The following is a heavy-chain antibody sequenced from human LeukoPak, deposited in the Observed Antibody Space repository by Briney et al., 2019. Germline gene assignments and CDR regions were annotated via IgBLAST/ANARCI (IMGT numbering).Heavy chain of an antibody. V-gene: IGHV4-39*07. D-gene: IGHD2-2*01. CDR2: IYYSGST. J-gene: IGHJ5*02. CDR3: ARDNNQLLFRWFDP. Sequence: SETLSLTCTVSGGSISSSSYYWGWIRQPPGKGLEWIGSIYYSGSTYYNPSLKSRVTISVDTSKNQFSLKLSSVTAADTAVYYCARDNNQLLFRWFDPWGQGTLVTVSS. CDR1: GGSISSSSYY.